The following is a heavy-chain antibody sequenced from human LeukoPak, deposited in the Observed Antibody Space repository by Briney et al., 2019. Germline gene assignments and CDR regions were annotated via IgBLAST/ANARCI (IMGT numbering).Heavy chain of an antibody. Sequence: GGSLRLSCAASGFTFSSYEMNWVRQAPGKGLEWVSYISSSGSTVYYADSVKGRFTISRDNAKNSLYLQMNSLRAEDTAVYYCARGGNRVLGNYWGQGTLVTVSS. CDR2: ISSSGSTV. V-gene: IGHV3-48*03. CDR1: GFTFSSYE. CDR3: ARGGNRVLGNY. J-gene: IGHJ4*02. D-gene: IGHD2/OR15-2a*01.